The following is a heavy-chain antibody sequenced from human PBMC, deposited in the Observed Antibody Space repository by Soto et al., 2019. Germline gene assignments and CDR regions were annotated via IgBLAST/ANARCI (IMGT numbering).Heavy chain of an antibody. CDR1: GFTFHEYA. J-gene: IGHJ4*02. Sequence: EVQLIESGGGWVQPGTSLRVSCVASGFTFHEYAIHWVRQAPGKGLEWVSSISSTTNYIYYGDSMKGRFTISRDNAKNSLYLEMNSLRAEDTAVYYCARESEDLTSNFDYWGQGTLVTVSS. CDR2: ISSTTNYI. CDR3: ARESEDLTSNFDY. V-gene: IGHV3-21*06.